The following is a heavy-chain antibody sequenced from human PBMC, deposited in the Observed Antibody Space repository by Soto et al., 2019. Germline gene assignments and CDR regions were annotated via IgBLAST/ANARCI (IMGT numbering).Heavy chain of an antibody. D-gene: IGHD2-15*01. V-gene: IGHV1-3*01. CDR2: INPGNGNT. CDR1: GYTFTNYA. CDR3: AREQVVVATTPHWYFDL. J-gene: IGHJ2*01. Sequence: ASVKVSCKASGYTFTNYAMHWVRQAPGQRLEWMGWINPGNGNTKYSQKFQGRVTISRDTSASTAYMELSSLRSEDTAVYYCAREQVVVATTPHWYFDLRGRGTLVTVSS.